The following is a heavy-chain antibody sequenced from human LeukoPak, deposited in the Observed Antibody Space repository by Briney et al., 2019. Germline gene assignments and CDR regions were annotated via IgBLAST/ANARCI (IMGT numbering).Heavy chain of an antibody. CDR3: ARDFLYYDSSGYLDY. J-gene: IGHJ4*02. Sequence: PSETLSLTCTVSGGSISSSSYYWGWIRQPPGKGLEWIGSIYYSGSTYYNPSLKSRVTISVDTSKNQFSLKLSSVTAADTAVYYCARDFLYYDSSGYLDYWGQGTLVTVSS. D-gene: IGHD3-22*01. V-gene: IGHV4-39*07. CDR1: GGSISSSSYY. CDR2: IYYSGST.